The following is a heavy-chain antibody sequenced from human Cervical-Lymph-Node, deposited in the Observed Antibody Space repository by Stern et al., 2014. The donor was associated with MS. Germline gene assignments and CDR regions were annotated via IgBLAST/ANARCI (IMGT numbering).Heavy chain of an antibody. CDR2: INPSGDSA. Sequence: QVQLVQSGAEVKKPGASVKVSCKASGYTFTSHYMHWVRQAPGQGLEWEGIINPSGDSASYAQKFQGRVTMTRDTSTRTVYMELSSLRAEDTAVYYCASGTGSKRPTGNYWGQGTLVTVSS. D-gene: IGHD3/OR15-3a*01. V-gene: IGHV1-46*01. CDR3: ASGTGSKRPTGNY. CDR1: GYTFTSHY. J-gene: IGHJ4*02.